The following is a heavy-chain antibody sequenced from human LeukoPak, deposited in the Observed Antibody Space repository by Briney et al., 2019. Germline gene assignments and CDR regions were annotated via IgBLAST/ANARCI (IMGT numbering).Heavy chain of an antibody. Sequence: ASVKVSCKASGYTFTSYYLNWVRQAPGQGLEWMGIINPSGGSTSNAQKFQGRVTMTRDTSTSTVYMELSSLRSEDTAVYYCAKSEPVQLWLLDYWGQGTLVTVSS. D-gene: IGHD5-18*01. V-gene: IGHV1-46*01. J-gene: IGHJ4*02. CDR2: INPSGGST. CDR1: GYTFTSYY. CDR3: AKSEPVQLWLLDY.